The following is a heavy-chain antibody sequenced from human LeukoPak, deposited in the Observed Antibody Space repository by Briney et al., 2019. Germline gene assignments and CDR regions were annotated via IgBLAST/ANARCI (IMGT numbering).Heavy chain of an antibody. CDR3: ASHSSSWYKPYYYYGMDV. CDR1: GGSISSYY. V-gene: IGHV4-59*01. J-gene: IGHJ6*02. Sequence: SETLSLTCTVSGGSISSYYWSWIRQPPGKGLEWIGYIYYSGSTNYNPSLKSRVTISVDTSKNQFSLKLSSVTAADTAVYYCASHSSSWYKPYYYYGMDVWVQGTTVTVSS. D-gene: IGHD6-13*01. CDR2: IYYSGST.